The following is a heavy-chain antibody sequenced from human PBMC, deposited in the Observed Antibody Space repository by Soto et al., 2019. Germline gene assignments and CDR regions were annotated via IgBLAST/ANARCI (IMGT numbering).Heavy chain of an antibody. D-gene: IGHD3-22*01. Sequence: GGSLRLSCAASGFTFSSYSMNWDRQAPGKGLEWVSSISSSSSYIYYADSVKGRFTISRDNAKNSLYLQMNSLRAEDTAVYYCARDPDRGGYDSSGYLDYWGQGTLVTVSS. CDR3: ARDPDRGGYDSSGYLDY. CDR1: GFTFSSYS. V-gene: IGHV3-21*01. CDR2: ISSSSSYI. J-gene: IGHJ4*02.